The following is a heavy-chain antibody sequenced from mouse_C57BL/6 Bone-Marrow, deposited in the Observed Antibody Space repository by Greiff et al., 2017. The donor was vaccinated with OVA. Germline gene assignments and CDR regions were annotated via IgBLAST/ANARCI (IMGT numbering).Heavy chain of an antibody. D-gene: IGHD2-4*01. CDR1: GYTFTSYW. V-gene: IGHV1-55*01. CDR3: ARYDYDVRWYFDV. CDR2: IYPGSGST. Sequence: VQLQQPGAELVKPGASVKMSCKASGYTFTSYWITWVKQRPGQGLEWIGDIYPGSGSTTYNEKFKSKATLTVDTSSSTADMQLSSLTSEDSAVYYCARYDYDVRWYFDVWGTGTTVTVSS. J-gene: IGHJ1*03.